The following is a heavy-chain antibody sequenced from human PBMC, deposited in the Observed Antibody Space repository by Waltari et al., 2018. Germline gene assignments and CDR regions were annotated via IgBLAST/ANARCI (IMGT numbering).Heavy chain of an antibody. J-gene: IGHJ6*02. V-gene: IGHV4-34*02. CDR1: GGSCNGYY. Sequence: QVQLQQWGAGLLQPSETLSLTCAVNGGSCNGYYWGWSRQSPGKGLQWMGEINHAGNRNYNPSLKSRVTMLVDTSRSQFSLKMSSVTAADTALYYCVRLEDCSGPGGNCYGGDPFALDVWGQGTTVTVSS. CDR3: VRLEDCSGPGGNCYGGDPFALDV. CDR2: INHAGNR. D-gene: IGHD2-15*01.